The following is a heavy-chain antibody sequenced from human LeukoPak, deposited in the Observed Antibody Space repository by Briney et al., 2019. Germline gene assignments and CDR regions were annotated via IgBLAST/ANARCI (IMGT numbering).Heavy chain of an antibody. V-gene: IGHV1-46*01. J-gene: IGHJ5*02. CDR3: ARDGRVAATSHNWCDP. CDR2: INSSGGST. CDR1: GYSFTSYY. Sequence: ASVKVSCKASGYSFTSYYMHWVRQAPGQGLEWMGIINSSGGSTSYAQKFQGRVTMTRDTSTSTVYMELSSLRSEDTAVYYCARDGRVAATSHNWCDPWGQRTLVTVSS. D-gene: IGHD2-15*01.